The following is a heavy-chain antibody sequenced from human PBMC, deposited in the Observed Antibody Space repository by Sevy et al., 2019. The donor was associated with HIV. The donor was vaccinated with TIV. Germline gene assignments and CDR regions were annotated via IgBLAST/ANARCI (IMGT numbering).Heavy chain of an antibody. CDR1: GYTFSDYY. CDR3: ARNTNCLYSGYDRPVADY. CDR2: INPKSGGT. Sequence: ASVKVSCKASGYTFSDYYIHWVRQAPGQGLEWMGRINPKSGGTNYAQKFQGRVTMTRDTSISTVYMELNRLTSDATAIYYCARNTNCLYSGYDRPVADYWGQGTLVTVSS. D-gene: IGHD5-12*01. V-gene: IGHV1-2*06. J-gene: IGHJ4*02.